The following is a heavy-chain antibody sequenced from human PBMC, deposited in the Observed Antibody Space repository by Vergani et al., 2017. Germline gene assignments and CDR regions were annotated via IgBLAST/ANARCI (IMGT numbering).Heavy chain of an antibody. D-gene: IGHD3-10*01. Sequence: QVQLVQSGAEVKKPGASVKVSCKASGYTFTSYAMHWVRQAPGQRLEWMGWINAGNGNTKYSQKFQGRVTITRDTSASTAYMELSSLRSEDTAVYYCAREPLGVLWFGGLAYGMDVWGQGTTVTVSS. CDR2: INAGNGNT. V-gene: IGHV1-3*01. J-gene: IGHJ6*02. CDR3: AREPLGVLWFGGLAYGMDV. CDR1: GYTFTSYA.